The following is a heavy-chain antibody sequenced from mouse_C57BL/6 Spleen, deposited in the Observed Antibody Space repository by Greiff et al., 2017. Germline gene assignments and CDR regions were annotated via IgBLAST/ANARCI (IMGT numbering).Heavy chain of an antibody. CDR1: GFTFSSYG. V-gene: IGHV5-6*02. CDR3: IYDDYDGAYCAMDY. D-gene: IGHD2-4*01. CDR2: ISSGGSYT. J-gene: IGHJ4*01. Sequence: DVKLVESGGDLVKPGGSLKLSCAASGFTFSSYGMSWVRQTPDKRLEWVATISSGGSYTYYPDSVKGRYTISRDTAKNTLYLQMSSLKSEDTAMYYCIYDDYDGAYCAMDYWGQGTSGTVSS.